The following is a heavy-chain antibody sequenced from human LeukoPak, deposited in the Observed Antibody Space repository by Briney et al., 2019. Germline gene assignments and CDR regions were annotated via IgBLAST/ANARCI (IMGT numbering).Heavy chain of an antibody. CDR3: ARLDDSSGLVVDY. CDR2: IYYSGST. J-gene: IGHJ4*02. CDR1: GGSISSYY. V-gene: IGHV4-59*08. Sequence: PSETLSLTCTVPGGSISSYYWSWIRQPPGKGLEWIGYIYYSGSTNYNPSLRSRVTISVDTSKNQFSLKLSSVTAADTAVYYCARLDDSSGLVVDYWGQGTLVTVSS. D-gene: IGHD3-22*01.